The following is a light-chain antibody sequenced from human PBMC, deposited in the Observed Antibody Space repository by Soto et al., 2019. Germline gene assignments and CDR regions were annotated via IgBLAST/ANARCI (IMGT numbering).Light chain of an antibody. CDR2: SDN. V-gene: IGLV1-47*02. J-gene: IGLJ2*01. CDR1: SSNIGSNY. Sequence: QPVLTQPPSASGTPGQRVTISCSGSSSNIGSNYVYWYQQLPGTAPKLLIYSDNQRPSGVPDRFSGSKSGTSASLAISGLRSEDEADYYCAAWDASLNGRVFGGGTKLTVL. CDR3: AAWDASLNGRV.